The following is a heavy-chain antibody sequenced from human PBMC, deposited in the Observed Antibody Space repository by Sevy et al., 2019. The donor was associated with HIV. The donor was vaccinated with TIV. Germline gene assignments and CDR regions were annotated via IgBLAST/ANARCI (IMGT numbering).Heavy chain of an antibody. V-gene: IGHV4-39*01. J-gene: IGHJ4*02. CDR3: ARKGRGYSRSPFDY. CDR2: IYYSGST. D-gene: IGHD6-13*01. Sequence: SETLSLTCTVSGGSISSSSYYWGWIRQPPGKGLEWIGSIYYSGSTYYNPSLKSRVTISVDTSKNQFSLKLSSVTAADTAVYYCARKGRGYSRSPFDYWGQGTLVTVSS. CDR1: GGSISSSSYY.